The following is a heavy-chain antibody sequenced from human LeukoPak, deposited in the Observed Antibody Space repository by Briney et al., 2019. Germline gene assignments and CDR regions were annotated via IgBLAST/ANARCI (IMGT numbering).Heavy chain of an antibody. D-gene: IGHD2-2*02. CDR2: INPGNGDT. CDR3: TLYNF. CDR1: GYSFTSHN. J-gene: IGHJ4*02. V-gene: IGHV1-3*03. Sequence: ASVKVSCKASGYSFTSHNLHWVRQAPGQSLQWMAWINPGNGDTQSSQEFQGRLTITRDTSASTAYMELSSLRYDDMAVYYCTLYNFWGQGTLVTVSS.